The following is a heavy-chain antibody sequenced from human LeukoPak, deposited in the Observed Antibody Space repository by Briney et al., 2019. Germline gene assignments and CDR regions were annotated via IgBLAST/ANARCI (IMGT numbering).Heavy chain of an antibody. D-gene: IGHD3-22*01. J-gene: IGHJ5*02. CDR3: AREGDYYDSSGYDP. Sequence: GGSLRLSCAASGLTFSSYSMNWVRQAPGKGLEWVSSISGSSSYIYYADSVKGRFTISRDNAKNSLYLQMNSLRAEDTAVYYCAREGDYYDSSGYDPWGQGTLVTVSS. CDR2: ISGSSSYI. V-gene: IGHV3-21*01. CDR1: GLTFSSYS.